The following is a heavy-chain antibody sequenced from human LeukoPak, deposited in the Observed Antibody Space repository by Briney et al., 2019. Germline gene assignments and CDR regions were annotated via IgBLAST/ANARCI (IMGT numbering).Heavy chain of an antibody. CDR2: IYHSGST. CDR1: GGSISSGGYY. Sequence: PSQTLSLTCTVSGGSISSGGYYWSWIRQPPGKGLEWIGYIYHSGSTYYNPSLKSRVTISVDRSKNQFSLKLSSVTAADTAVYYRARDPAARHAFDIWGQGTMVTVSS. J-gene: IGHJ3*02. D-gene: IGHD2-2*01. CDR3: ARDPAARHAFDI. V-gene: IGHV4-30-2*01.